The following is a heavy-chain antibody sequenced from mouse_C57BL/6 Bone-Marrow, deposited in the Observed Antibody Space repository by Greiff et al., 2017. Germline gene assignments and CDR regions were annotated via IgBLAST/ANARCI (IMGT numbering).Heavy chain of an antibody. CDR3: TGAKYYGSSHWFFDV. V-gene: IGHV5-4*03. J-gene: IGHJ1*03. CDR2: ISDGGSYT. Sequence: EVKLVESGGGLVKPGGSLKLSCAASGFTFSSYAMSWVRQTSEQRLEWVPTISDGGSYTYYPDNVKGRFTISRVNATNTLYLHMSHLHSDDTPMLYCTGAKYYGSSHWFFDVWGTETTVTVSS. CDR1: GFTFSSYA. D-gene: IGHD1-1*01.